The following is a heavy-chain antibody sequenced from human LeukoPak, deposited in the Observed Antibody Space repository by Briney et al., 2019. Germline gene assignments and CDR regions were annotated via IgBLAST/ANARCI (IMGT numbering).Heavy chain of an antibody. V-gene: IGHV1-2*02. Sequence: ASVKVSCKASGYTFIGYYMHCVRQAPGQGLEWMGWINPNSGGTNYAQKFQGRVTMTRDTSISTAYMELSRLRSDDTAVYYCARDLGYCSSTSCYFWFDPWGQGTLVTVSS. CDR2: INPNSGGT. J-gene: IGHJ5*02. CDR1: GYTFIGYY. D-gene: IGHD2-2*01. CDR3: ARDLGYCSSTSCYFWFDP.